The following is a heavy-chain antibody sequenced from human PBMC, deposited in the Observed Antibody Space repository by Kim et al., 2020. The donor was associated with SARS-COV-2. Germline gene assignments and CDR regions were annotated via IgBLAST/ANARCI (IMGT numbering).Heavy chain of an antibody. D-gene: IGHD3-10*01. Sequence: GGSLRLSCAASGFTFSSYAMSWVRQAPGKGLEWVSAMSPDGSTYYADSVKGRFTISRDNSKNTLYLQMDSLRADDTAIYYCAKRHYYTSGSYPDWGQGTLATVSS. CDR1: GFTFSSYA. V-gene: IGHV3-23*01. CDR3: AKRHYYTSGSYPD. J-gene: IGHJ4*02. CDR2: MSPDGST.